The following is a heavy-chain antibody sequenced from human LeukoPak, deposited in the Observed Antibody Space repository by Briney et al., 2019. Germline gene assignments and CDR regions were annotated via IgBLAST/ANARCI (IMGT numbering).Heavy chain of an antibody. CDR1: GYTFPYYY. CDR2: INPNSGCI. D-gene: IGHD3-22*01. Sequence: GASVNVSCKASGYTFPYYYIHWVRQAPGQGLEWMGVINPNSGCIKYAQKFHGRVIMTRDTSLITDYMELSRLRSDDTAPYYLARAVYYDSSGYLRGGLDYWGQGTLVTVSS. CDR3: ARAVYYDSSGYLRGGLDY. V-gene: IGHV1-2*02. J-gene: IGHJ4*02.